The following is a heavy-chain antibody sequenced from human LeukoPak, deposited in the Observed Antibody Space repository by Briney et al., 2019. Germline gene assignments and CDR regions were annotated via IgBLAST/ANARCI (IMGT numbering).Heavy chain of an antibody. V-gene: IGHV1-8*01. J-gene: IGHJ5*02. D-gene: IGHD3-22*01. CDR2: MNPNSGNT. CDR1: GYTFTSYD. CDR3: ARVHSSYDSSGYYVP. Sequence: GASVKVSCKASGYTFTSYDINWARQATGQGLEWMGWMNPNSGNTGYAQKFQGRVTMTRDTSISTAYMELSRLRSDDTAVYYCARVHSSYDSSGYYVPWGQGTLVTVSS.